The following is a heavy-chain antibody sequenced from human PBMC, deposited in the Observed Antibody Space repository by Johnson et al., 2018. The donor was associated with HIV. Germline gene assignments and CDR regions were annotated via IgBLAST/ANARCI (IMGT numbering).Heavy chain of an antibody. J-gene: IGHJ3*02. Sequence: VQLVESGGGLVQPGGSLRLSCAASGFTFSSYDMHWVRQATGKGLEWVSSIGTAGDTYYPGSVKGRFTIPRENAKNSFYLQMNSLRAGDTAVYYCARAGRFGELLYWYAFDIWGQGTMVTVSS. CDR1: GFTFSSYD. CDR3: ARAGRFGELLYWYAFDI. V-gene: IGHV3-13*01. CDR2: IGTAGDT. D-gene: IGHD3-10*01.